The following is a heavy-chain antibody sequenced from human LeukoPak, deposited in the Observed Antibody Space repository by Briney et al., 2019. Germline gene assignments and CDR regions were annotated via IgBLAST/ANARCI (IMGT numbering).Heavy chain of an antibody. D-gene: IGHD1-26*01. CDR3: ARGRSSGSYSGEY. V-gene: IGHV3-48*01. Sequence: PGGSLRHSCAASGFTFSSYSMNWVRQAPGKGLEWVSYISSSSYPIYYADSVKGRFTISRDNARNSLYLEMNSLRAEDTAVYYCARGRSSGSYSGEYWGQGTLVTVSS. J-gene: IGHJ4*02. CDR2: ISSSSYPI. CDR1: GFTFSSYS.